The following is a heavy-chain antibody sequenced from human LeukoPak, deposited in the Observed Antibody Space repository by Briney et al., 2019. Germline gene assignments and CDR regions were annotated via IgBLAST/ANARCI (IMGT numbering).Heavy chain of an antibody. CDR1: GYNFSSYA. J-gene: IGHJ5*02. CDR2: ISYDGSNK. V-gene: IGHV3-30-3*01. CDR3: ARDSDNWFDP. Sequence: GRSLRFCCAASGYNFSSYAMHSVRQAPGKGLEWVAVISYDGSNKYYADSVKGRFTISRDNSKNTLYLQMNSLRAEDTAVYYCARDSDNWFDPWGQGTLVTVSS.